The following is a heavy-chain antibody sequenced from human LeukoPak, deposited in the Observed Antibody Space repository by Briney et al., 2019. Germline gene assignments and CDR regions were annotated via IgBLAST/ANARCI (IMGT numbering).Heavy chain of an antibody. CDR3: ARGPRSSGHFDY. CDR1: GFTVSSDS. J-gene: IGHJ4*02. D-gene: IGHD6-19*01. Sequence: GGSLRLSCTVSGFTVSSDSMSWVRQAPGKGLEWVSFIYSGGSTHYSDSVKGRFTISRDNAKNSLYLQMNSLRAEDTAVYYCARGPRSSGHFDYWGQGTPVTVSS. V-gene: IGHV3-53*01. CDR2: IYSGGST.